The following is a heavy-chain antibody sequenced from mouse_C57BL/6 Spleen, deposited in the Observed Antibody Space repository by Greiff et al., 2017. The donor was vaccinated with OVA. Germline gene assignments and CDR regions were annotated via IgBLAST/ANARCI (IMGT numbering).Heavy chain of an antibody. CDR1: GYTFTSYW. D-gene: IGHD1-1*01. V-gene: IGHV1-53*01. Sequence: VQLQQPGTELVKPGASVKLSCKASGYTFTSYWMHWVKQRPGQGLEWIGNINPSNGGTNYNEKFKSKATLTVDKSSSTAYMQLSSLTSEDSAVYYCARFRGSSSHWYFDVWGTGTTVTVSS. J-gene: IGHJ1*03. CDR3: ARFRGSSSHWYFDV. CDR2: INPSNGGT.